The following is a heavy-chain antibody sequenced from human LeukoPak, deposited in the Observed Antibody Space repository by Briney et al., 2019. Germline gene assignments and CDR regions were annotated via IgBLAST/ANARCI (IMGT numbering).Heavy chain of an antibody. J-gene: IGHJ6*03. CDR1: GGSISSSSYY. CDR2: IYYSGST. CDR3: ARGDSSGFPYYYYYMDV. V-gene: IGHV4-39*01. D-gene: IGHD3-22*01. Sequence: SETPSLTCTVSGGSISSSSYYWGWIRQPPGKGLEWIGSIYYSGSTYYNPSLKSRVTISIDTSKNQFSLKLSSVTAADTAVYYCARGDSSGFPYYYYYMDVWGKGTTVTVSS.